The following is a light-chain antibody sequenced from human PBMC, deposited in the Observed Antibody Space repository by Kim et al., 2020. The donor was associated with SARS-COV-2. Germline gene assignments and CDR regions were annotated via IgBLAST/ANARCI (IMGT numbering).Light chain of an antibody. CDR1: QSVTSY. J-gene: IGKJ1*01. CDR2: GAS. Sequence: EIVMTQSPAPLSVSPGERATLSCRASQSVTSYLAWYQQKPGQAPRLLIYGASTRATGITARFSGSGSGTEFTLTITSLQSVSFEVFSGKRNNNWPGTFGQGTTVYIK. V-gene: IGKV3-15*01. CDR3: KRNNNWPGT.